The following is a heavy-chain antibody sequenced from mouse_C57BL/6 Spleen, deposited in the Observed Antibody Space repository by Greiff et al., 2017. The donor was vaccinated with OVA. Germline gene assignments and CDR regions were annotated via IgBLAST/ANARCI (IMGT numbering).Heavy chain of an antibody. V-gene: IGHV1-52*01. J-gene: IGHJ4*01. CDR1: GYTFTSYW. CDR3: ARGTTVRDAMDY. D-gene: IGHD1-1*01. Sequence: QVQLKESGAELVRPGSSVKLSCKASGYTFTSYWMHWVKQRPIQGLEWIGNIDPSDSETHYNQKFKDKATLTVDKSSSTAYMQLSSLTSEDSAVYYCARGTTVRDAMDYWGQGTSVTVSS. CDR2: IDPSDSET.